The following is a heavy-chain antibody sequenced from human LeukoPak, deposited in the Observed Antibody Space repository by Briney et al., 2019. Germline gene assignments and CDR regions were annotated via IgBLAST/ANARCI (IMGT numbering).Heavy chain of an antibody. CDR2: IHHSGST. J-gene: IGHJ6*03. D-gene: IGHD2-21*01. CDR3: ARVGGSIAHYYYYYMDV. Sequence: SETLSLTCTVSGYSISSGYYWGWIRQPPGKGLEWIGSIHHSGSTYYNPSLKSRVTISVGTSKNQFSLKLSSVTAADTAVYYCARVGGSIAHYYYYYMDVWGKGTTVTVSS. V-gene: IGHV4-38-2*02. CDR1: GYSISSGYY.